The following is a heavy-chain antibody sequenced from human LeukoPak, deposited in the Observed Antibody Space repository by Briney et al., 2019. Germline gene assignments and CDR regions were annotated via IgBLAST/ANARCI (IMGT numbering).Heavy chain of an antibody. CDR1: GYTFTSYG. V-gene: IGHV1-18*01. CDR2: ISAYNGNT. D-gene: IGHD6-19*01. Sequence: ASVKVSCKASGYTFTSYGISWVRQAPGQGLEWMGWISAYNGNTNYAQKLQGRVTMTTDTSTSTAYMELRSLRSDDTAVYYCARGSGQWLVGYNWLDPWGQGTLVTVSS. CDR3: ARGSGQWLVGYNWLDP. J-gene: IGHJ5*02.